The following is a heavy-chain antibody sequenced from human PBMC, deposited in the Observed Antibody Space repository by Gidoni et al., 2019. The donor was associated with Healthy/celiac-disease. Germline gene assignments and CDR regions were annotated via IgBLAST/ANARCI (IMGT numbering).Heavy chain of an antibody. D-gene: IGHD1-7*01. Sequence: QITLKESGPTLVKPTQTLTLTCTFSGFSLSTSGVGVGWIRQPPGKALEWLALIYWDDDKRYSPSLKSRLTITKDTFKNQVVLTMTNMDPVDTATYYCAHRPPGPNWDFGGYFDYWGQGTLVTVSS. J-gene: IGHJ4*02. CDR1: GFSLSTSGVG. V-gene: IGHV2-5*02. CDR3: AHRPPGPNWDFGGYFDY. CDR2: IYWDDDK.